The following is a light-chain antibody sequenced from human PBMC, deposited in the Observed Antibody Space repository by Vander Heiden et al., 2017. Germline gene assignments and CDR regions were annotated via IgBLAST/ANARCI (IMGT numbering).Light chain of an antibody. CDR2: EDN. CDR1: SGSIASNY. V-gene: IGLV6-57*01. CDR3: QSYDSSNHVV. Sequence: SPLQTITISCTRSSGSIASNYVQWYQQRPGSSPTTVIYEDNQRPSGVPDRFSGSIDSSSNSASLTISGLKTEDEADYYCQSYDSSNHVVFGGGTKLTVL. J-gene: IGLJ2*01.